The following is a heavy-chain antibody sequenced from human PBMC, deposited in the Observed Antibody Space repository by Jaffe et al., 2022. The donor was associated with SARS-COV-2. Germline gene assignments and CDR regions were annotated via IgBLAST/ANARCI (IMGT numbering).Heavy chain of an antibody. CDR3: ARGSELYGKDL. J-gene: IGHJ6*02. Sequence: EVQLVESGGGLVQPGGSLRLSCAASGFTFSSHWMHWVRQAPGKGLVWVSRINGDGSGTLYADSVRGRFTISRDNAKNTLYLHMNSLRAEDTAVYYCARGSELYGKDLWGQGTTVTVSS. V-gene: IGHV3-74*03. CDR1: GFTFSSHW. CDR2: INGDGSGT. D-gene: IGHD1-7*01.